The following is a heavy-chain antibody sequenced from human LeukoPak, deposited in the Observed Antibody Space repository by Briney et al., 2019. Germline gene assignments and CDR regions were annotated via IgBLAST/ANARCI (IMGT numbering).Heavy chain of an antibody. Sequence: GGSLRLSCTASGFTVSSNYMSWVRQAPGKGLEWVSVIYSGGSTYYADSVKGRFTISRDNSKNTLYLQMNSLRAEDTAVYYCARALAVASYFDYWGRGTLVTVSS. D-gene: IGHD6-19*01. CDR2: IYSGGST. CDR1: GFTVSSNY. CDR3: ARALAVASYFDY. V-gene: IGHV3-53*01. J-gene: IGHJ4*02.